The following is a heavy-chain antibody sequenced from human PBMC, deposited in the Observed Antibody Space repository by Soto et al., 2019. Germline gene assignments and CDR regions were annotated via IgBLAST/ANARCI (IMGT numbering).Heavy chain of an antibody. CDR1: GYTFTSYG. CDR3: AREVKQWLVPYGMDV. V-gene: IGHV1-18*01. D-gene: IGHD6-19*01. CDR2: ISAYNGNT. Sequence: QVQLVQSGAEVKKPGASVKVSCKASGYTFTSYGISWVRQAPGQGLEWMGWISAYNGNTNYAQKLQGRVTMTTDTSTGTAYMELRSLRSDDTAVYYCAREVKQWLVPYGMDVWGQGTTVTVSS. J-gene: IGHJ6*02.